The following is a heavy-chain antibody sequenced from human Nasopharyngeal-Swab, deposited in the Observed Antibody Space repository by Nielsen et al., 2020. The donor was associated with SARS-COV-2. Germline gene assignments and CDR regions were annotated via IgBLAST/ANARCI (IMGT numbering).Heavy chain of an antibody. CDR3: AREIVGASYYYYGMDV. Sequence: VRQATGQGLEWMGIINPSGGSTSYAQKIQGRVTMTRDTSTSTVYMELSSLRSEDTAVYYCAREIVGASYYYYGMDVWGQGTTVTVSS. D-gene: IGHD1-26*01. J-gene: IGHJ6*02. CDR2: INPSGGST. V-gene: IGHV1-46*01.